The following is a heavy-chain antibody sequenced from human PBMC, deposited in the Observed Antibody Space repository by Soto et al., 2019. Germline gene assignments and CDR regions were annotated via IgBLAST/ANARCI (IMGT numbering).Heavy chain of an antibody. V-gene: IGHV3-23*01. D-gene: IGHD2-2*01. CDR1: GFTFSIYA. Sequence: EVQLLESGGGLIQPGGYLRLYCAASGFTFSIYAMSWVRQAPGKGLEWVSAISGSGGSTYYADSVKGRFIISRDNYKNTLYLQMNSRRDEVTAVYYCSKDWGLNVIVLGLIDYWGQATLVTVSS. J-gene: IGHJ4*02. CDR3: SKDWGLNVIVLGLIDY. CDR2: ISGSGGST.